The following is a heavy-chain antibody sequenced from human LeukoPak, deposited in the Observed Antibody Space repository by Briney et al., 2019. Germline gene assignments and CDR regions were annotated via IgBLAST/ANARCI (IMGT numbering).Heavy chain of an antibody. CDR3: AKAAPGYCTNGVCYPTYYFDY. CDR1: GFPFSSYA. CDR2: ISGSGGST. V-gene: IGHV3-23*01. Sequence: QPGGSLVLSCAASGFPFSSYAMSWVRQAPGEGLEWVSAISGSGGSTYYEDSVKGRFTISRDNSKNTLYLQMNSLRAEDTAVYYCAKAAPGYCTNGVCYPTYYFDYWGQGTLVTVSS. J-gene: IGHJ4*02. D-gene: IGHD2-8*01.